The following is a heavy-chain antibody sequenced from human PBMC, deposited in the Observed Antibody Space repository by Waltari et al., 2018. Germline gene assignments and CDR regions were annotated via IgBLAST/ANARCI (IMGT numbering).Heavy chain of an antibody. D-gene: IGHD1-26*01. CDR2: TRNKANSYTT. V-gene: IGHV3-72*01. J-gene: IGHJ4*02. Sequence: EVQLVESGGGLVQPGGSLRLSCAASGFTFSDHYMDWVRQAPGKGLDWVGRTRNKANSYTTEYAASVKGRFTISRDDSKNSLYLQMNSLKTEDTAVYYCAAVGATTGGLYYWGQGTLVTVSS. CDR1: GFTFSDHY. CDR3: AAVGATTGGLYY.